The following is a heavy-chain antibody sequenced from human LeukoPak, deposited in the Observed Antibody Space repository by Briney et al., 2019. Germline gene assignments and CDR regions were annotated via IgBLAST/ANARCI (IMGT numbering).Heavy chain of an antibody. V-gene: IGHV3-9*01. J-gene: IGHJ4*02. CDR1: GFTFDDYA. CDR2: ISWNSGGI. D-gene: IGHD3-10*01. Sequence: GRSLRLSCAASGFTFDDYAMHWVRQAPGKGLEWVSGISWNSGGIGYADSVKGRFTISRDNAKNSLYLQMNSLRAEDTALYYCAKAYYYGSGSVDYWDQGTLVTVSS. CDR3: AKAYYYGSGSVDY.